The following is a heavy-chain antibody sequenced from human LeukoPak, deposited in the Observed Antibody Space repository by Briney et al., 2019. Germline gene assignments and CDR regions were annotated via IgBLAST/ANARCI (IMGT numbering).Heavy chain of an antibody. V-gene: IGHV3-21*01. J-gene: IGHJ4*02. Sequence: PGGSLRLSCAASGFTFSSYSMNWVRQAPGKGLEWVSSISSSSYIYYADSVKGRFTISRDNAKNSLYLQMNSLRAEDTAVYYCARGPGIAAAGISGAGWGQGTLVTVSS. CDR2: ISSSSYI. CDR1: GFTFSSYS. D-gene: IGHD6-13*01. CDR3: ARGPGIAAAGISGAG.